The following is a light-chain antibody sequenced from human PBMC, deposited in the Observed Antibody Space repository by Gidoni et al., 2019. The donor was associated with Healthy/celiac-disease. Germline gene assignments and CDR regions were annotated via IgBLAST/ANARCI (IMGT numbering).Light chain of an antibody. CDR3: CSYAGSSTFVV. J-gene: IGLJ2*01. CDR2: EVS. CDR1: SSDVGSYNL. Sequence: QPALTQPASASGSPGQSITISCTGTSSDVGSYNLVSWYQQHPGKAPKLMIYEVSKRPSGVSNRFSGSKSGNTASLTISGLQAEDEADYYCCSYAGSSTFVVFGGGTKLTVL. V-gene: IGLV2-23*02.